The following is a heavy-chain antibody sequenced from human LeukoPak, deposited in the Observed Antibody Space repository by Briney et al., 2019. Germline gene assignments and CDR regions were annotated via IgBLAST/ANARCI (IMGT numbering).Heavy chain of an antibody. CDR1: GFTFSSNS. CDR3: AKEPPYCGGVCYFLLDY. J-gene: IGHJ4*02. V-gene: IGHV3-23*01. D-gene: IGHD2-21*02. Sequence: PGGSLRLSCAASGFTFSSNSMSWVRQAPGKGVEWVSGISGSGGTYYADSVKGRFTISRDNSKKTLYLQVNSLRAEDTGVYYCAKEPPYCGGVCYFLLDYWGQGTLVIVSS. CDR2: ISGSGGT.